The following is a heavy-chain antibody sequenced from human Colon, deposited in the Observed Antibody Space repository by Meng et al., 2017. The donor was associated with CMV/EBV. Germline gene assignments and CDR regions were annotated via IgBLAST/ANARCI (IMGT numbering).Heavy chain of an antibody. CDR2: ISSISSTI. D-gene: IGHD2-2*01. J-gene: IGHJ4*02. V-gene: IGHV3-11*01. CDR1: GFTFSNYY. Sequence: GESLKISCTASGFTFSNYYMSWIRQAPGRGPELVAYISSISSTIYYADSVKGRFTISRDNARSSVHLQMNTLRAEDTGVYYCARDGPADPISYWGQGTPVTVSS. CDR3: ARDGPADPISY.